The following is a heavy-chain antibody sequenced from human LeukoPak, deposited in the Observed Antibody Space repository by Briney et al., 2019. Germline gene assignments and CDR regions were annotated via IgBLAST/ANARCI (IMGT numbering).Heavy chain of an antibody. Sequence: PGGSLRLSCAASGFTVSKNYMNWVRQAPGKGLEWVSAIHRGETTHYADSVKGRFTISRDNSKNTLYLQMNDLRAEDTAVYYCARDYYGSGSYQFDYWGQGTLVTVSS. J-gene: IGHJ4*02. CDR2: IHRGETT. D-gene: IGHD3-10*01. V-gene: IGHV3-66*01. CDR3: ARDYYGSGSYQFDY. CDR1: GFTVSKNY.